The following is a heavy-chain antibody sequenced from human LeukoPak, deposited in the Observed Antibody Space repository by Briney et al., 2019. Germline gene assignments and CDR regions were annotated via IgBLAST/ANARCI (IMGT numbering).Heavy chain of an antibody. CDR2: IYYSGST. J-gene: IGHJ6*03. Sequence: PSETLSLTCTVSGGSISSSSYYWGWIRQPPGKGLEWIGSIYYSGSTYYNPSLKSRVTISVDTSKNQFSLKLSSVTAADTAVYYCARDYRLGYCSGGSCKHVAGYYYYYMDVWGKGTTVTVSS. CDR3: ARDYRLGYCSGGSCKHVAGYYYYYMDV. CDR1: GGSISSSSYY. D-gene: IGHD2-15*01. V-gene: IGHV4-39*07.